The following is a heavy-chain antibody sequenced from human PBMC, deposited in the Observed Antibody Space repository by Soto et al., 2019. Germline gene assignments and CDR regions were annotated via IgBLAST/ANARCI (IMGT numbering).Heavy chain of an antibody. Sequence: EVQLLESGGGLVQPGGSLRLSCVASGFSFSGFAMSWVRQAPGKGLVWASSITGTGVSIYYADSVRGRFTISRDNSKNTLYLQMSSLRAEDTARYYCAKDSIPYSSSYDLDHWGRGALVTVSS. CDR1: GFSFSGFA. CDR2: ITGTGVSI. CDR3: AKDSIPYSSSYDLDH. D-gene: IGHD6-6*01. J-gene: IGHJ4*02. V-gene: IGHV3-23*01.